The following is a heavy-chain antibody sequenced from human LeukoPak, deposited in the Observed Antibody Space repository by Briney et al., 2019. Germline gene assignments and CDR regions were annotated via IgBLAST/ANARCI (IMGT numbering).Heavy chain of an antibody. J-gene: IGHJ3*02. Sequence: SETLSLTCTVSGGSISSYYWSWIRQPPGKGLEWIGNIFYSGSTYYSPSLKSRVTISLDTSRNQFSLRLNSVTAADTAVYYCAKSNGYGLVDIWGQGTMVTVSS. CDR1: GGSISSYY. D-gene: IGHD3-10*01. CDR3: AKSNGYGLVDI. V-gene: IGHV4-59*12. CDR2: IFYSGST.